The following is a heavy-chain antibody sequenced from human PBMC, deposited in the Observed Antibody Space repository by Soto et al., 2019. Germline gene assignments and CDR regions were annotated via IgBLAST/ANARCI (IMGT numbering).Heavy chain of an antibody. CDR3: AARNFEY. J-gene: IGHJ4*02. CDR2: INGDGAGT. Sequence: EVQILESGGGLVQPGGSLRLSCAASGFPFSTYGLTWVRQAPGKGLEWVSLINGDGAGTYYAASVKGRFTISRDNSKNTLYLQMNGLRAEDTAVYYCAARNFEYWGQGTLVTVSS. V-gene: IGHV3-23*01. CDR1: GFPFSTYG.